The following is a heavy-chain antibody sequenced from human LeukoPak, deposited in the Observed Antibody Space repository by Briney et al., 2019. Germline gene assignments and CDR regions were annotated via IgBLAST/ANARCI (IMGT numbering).Heavy chain of an antibody. D-gene: IGHD3-10*01. CDR2: IRYDGSNK. J-gene: IGHJ5*02. CDR3: ARARKSGGITMIRGVKDRGWFDP. V-gene: IGHV3-30*02. CDR1: GFSFSTYA. Sequence: GGSLRLSCEASGFSFSTYAMNWVRQAPGKGLEWVAFIRYDGSNKSYADSVKGRFTISRDNSKNTLYLQMNSLRAEDTAVYYCARARKSGGITMIRGVKDRGWFDPWGQGTLVTVSS.